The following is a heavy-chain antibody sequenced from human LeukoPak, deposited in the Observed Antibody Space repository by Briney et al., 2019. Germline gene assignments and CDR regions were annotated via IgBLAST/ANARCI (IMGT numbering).Heavy chain of an antibody. D-gene: IGHD4-17*01. CDR1: GYTFTGYY. V-gene: IGHV1-2*02. CDR2: INPNSGGT. CDR3: ARDWYYGDGYFDY. Sequence: AAVKVSCKASGYTFTGYYMNWVRQAPGQGLEWLGWINPNSGGTNYAQKFQGRVTLTRDTSISTAYMELSRLRSDDTAVYYCARDWYYGDGYFDYWGQGTLVTVSS. J-gene: IGHJ4*02.